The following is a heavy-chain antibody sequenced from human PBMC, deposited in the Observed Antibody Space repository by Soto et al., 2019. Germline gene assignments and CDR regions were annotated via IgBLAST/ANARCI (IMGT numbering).Heavy chain of an antibody. D-gene: IGHD6-19*01. V-gene: IGHV4-34*01. CDR2: INHSGST. Sequence: QVQLQQWGAGLLKPSETLSLTCAVYGGSFSGYYWSWIRQPPGKGLEWIGEINHSGSTNYNPSLRNHVTISVDTAKNQFSLKLSSVTAADRAVYYCARGTPYSGWYRGGWFDPWGQGTLVTVSS. J-gene: IGHJ5*02. CDR3: ARGTPYSGWYRGGWFDP. CDR1: GGSFSGYY.